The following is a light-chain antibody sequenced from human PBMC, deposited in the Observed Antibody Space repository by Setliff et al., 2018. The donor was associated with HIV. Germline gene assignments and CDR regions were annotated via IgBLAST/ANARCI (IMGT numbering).Light chain of an antibody. CDR3: CSYAGSSTFV. J-gene: IGLJ1*01. CDR2: EAT. V-gene: IGLV2-23*02. CDR1: SSNIGSYNL. Sequence: QSALTQPASVSGSPGQSITISCTGTSSNIGSYNLVSWYQQHPGKAPKLMIYEATKRPLGVSNRFSGSKSGNTASLTISGLQAEDETYYYCCSYAGSSTFVFGTGTKVTVL.